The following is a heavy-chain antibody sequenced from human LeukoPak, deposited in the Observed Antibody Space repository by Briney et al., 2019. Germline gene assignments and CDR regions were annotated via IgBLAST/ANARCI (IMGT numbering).Heavy chain of an antibody. CDR2: MNKDGSVN. D-gene: IGHD3-10*01. CDR1: GFIFSNYW. J-gene: IGHJ5*02. CDR3: ARLHLGDPHGSGSPNWFDP. Sequence: GGSLRLSCEASGFIFSNYWMSWVRQAPGKGLEWVANMNKDGSVNYHADFTKGRFTFSRDNAKNSLYVRMNSLRAEDTAVYYCARLHLGDPHGSGSPNWFDPWGQGTLVTVSS. V-gene: IGHV3-7*03.